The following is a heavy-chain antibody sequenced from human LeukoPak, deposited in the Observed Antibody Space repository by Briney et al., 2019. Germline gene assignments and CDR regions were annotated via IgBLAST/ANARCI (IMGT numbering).Heavy chain of an antibody. Sequence: TSETLSLTCAVYGGSFSGYYWSWIRQPPGKGLEWIGEINHSGSTNYNPSLKSRVTISVDTSKNQFSLKLSSVTAADTAVYYCARGLVAKAVVAARRGWFDPWGQETLVTVSS. V-gene: IGHV4-34*01. D-gene: IGHD2-15*01. CDR3: ARGLVAKAVVAARRGWFDP. CDR2: INHSGST. J-gene: IGHJ5*02. CDR1: GGSFSGYY.